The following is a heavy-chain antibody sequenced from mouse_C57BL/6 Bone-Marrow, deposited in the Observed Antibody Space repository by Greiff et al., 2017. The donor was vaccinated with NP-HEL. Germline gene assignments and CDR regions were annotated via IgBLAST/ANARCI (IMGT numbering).Heavy chain of an antibody. CDR2: ISSGSSTI. D-gene: IGHD4-1*01. CDR3: ARGTGPNFDY. Sequence: EVKLVESGGGLVKPGGSLKLSCAASGFTFSDYGMHWVRQAPEKGLEWVAYISSGSSTIYYADTVKGRFTISRDNAKNTLFLQMTSLGSEDTAMYYCARGTGPNFDYWGQGTTLTVSS. V-gene: IGHV5-17*01. CDR1: GFTFSDYG. J-gene: IGHJ2*01.